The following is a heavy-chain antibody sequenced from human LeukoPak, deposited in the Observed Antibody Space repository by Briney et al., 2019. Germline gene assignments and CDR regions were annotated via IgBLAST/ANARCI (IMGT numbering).Heavy chain of an antibody. Sequence: GSGPTLVNPTQTLTLTCTFSGFSLSTSGMCVSWIRQPPGKALEWLARIDWDDDKYYSASLKTRLTISKDTSKNQVVLTMTNMDPVDTATYYCARQDYYDSSGPQVGFDYWGQGTLVTVSS. V-gene: IGHV2-70*11. CDR1: GFSLSTSGMC. CDR3: ARQDYYDSSGPQVGFDY. CDR2: IDWDDDK. D-gene: IGHD3-22*01. J-gene: IGHJ4*02.